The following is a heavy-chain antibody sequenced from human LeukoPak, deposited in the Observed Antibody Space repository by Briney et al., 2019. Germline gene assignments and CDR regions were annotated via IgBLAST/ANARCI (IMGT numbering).Heavy chain of an antibody. J-gene: IGHJ6*02. CDR3: ARESAVTTADYGMDV. D-gene: IGHD4-17*01. V-gene: IGHV3-30*01. Sequence: SVKGRFTISRDNSKNTLYLQMNSLRVEDTAVYYCARESAVTTADYGMDVWGQGTTVTVS.